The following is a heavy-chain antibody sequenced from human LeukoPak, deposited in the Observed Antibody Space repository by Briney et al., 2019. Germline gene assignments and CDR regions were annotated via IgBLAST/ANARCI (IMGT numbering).Heavy chain of an antibody. V-gene: IGHV1-69*05. CDR2: IIPIFGTA. CDR1: GGTFSSYA. Sequence: SVKVSCKASGGTFSSYAISWVRQAPGQGLEWMGGIIPIFGTANYAQKFQGRVTITTDESTSTAYMELSSLRSVDTAVYYCARAGGKQNAFDIWGQGTMVTVSS. D-gene: IGHD2-15*01. CDR3: ARAGGKQNAFDI. J-gene: IGHJ3*02.